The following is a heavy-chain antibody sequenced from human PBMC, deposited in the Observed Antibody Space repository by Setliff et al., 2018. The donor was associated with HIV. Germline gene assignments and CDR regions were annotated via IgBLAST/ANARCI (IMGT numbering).Heavy chain of an antibody. CDR1: GYTFTSYS. Sequence: ASVKVSCKASGYTFTSYSIYWVRQAPGQGLEWMGWISAYNGNTNYAQKLQGRVTMTTDTSTSTAYMELRSLRSDDTAVYYCARFDHYGDYGRIGDAFDIWGQGTMVTVSS. CDR2: ISAYNGNT. CDR3: ARFDHYGDYGRIGDAFDI. D-gene: IGHD4-17*01. J-gene: IGHJ3*02. V-gene: IGHV1-18*01.